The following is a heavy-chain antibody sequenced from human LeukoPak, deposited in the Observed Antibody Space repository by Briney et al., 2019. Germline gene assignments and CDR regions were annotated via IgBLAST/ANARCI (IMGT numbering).Heavy chain of an antibody. D-gene: IGHD6-13*01. CDR1: GGSISSSSYY. Sequence: SETLSLTCTVSGGSISSSSYYWGWIRQPPGKGLEWIGSVSYIGSTYYNPSLNSRVTISVDTSKNQFSLRLNSVTAADTAVYYCARVSGGVAGGIDYWGQGTLVTVSS. J-gene: IGHJ4*02. V-gene: IGHV4-39*07. CDR3: ARVSGGVAGGIDY. CDR2: VSYIGST.